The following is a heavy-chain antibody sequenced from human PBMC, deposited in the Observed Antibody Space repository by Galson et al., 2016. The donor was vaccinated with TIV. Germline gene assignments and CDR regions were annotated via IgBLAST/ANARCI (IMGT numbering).Heavy chain of an antibody. CDR1: GGSISNGGYY. D-gene: IGHD1-26*01. V-gene: IGHV4-31*03. CDR3: ARWADSGSYYEYFQH. CDR2: IYYSGST. Sequence: TLSLTCNVSGGSISNGGYYWSWIRQHPGKGLEWIGNIYYSGSTDYNPSLKSRVAISVDTSKNQFSLRLSSVTAADTAVYYCARWADSGSYYEYFQHWGQGTLVTVSS. J-gene: IGHJ1*01.